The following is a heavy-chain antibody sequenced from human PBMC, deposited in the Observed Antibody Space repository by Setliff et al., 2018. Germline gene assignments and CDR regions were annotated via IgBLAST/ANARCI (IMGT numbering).Heavy chain of an antibody. CDR1: GYSFITYW. V-gene: IGHV5-51*01. D-gene: IGHD3-10*01. CDR2: IYPGDSNT. J-gene: IGHJ4*02. Sequence: PGESLTISCKSSGYSFITYWIGWVRQMPGKGLEWMGIIYPGDSNTRYSPPFQGQVTISADKSITTAYLQWSSLKASDTAIYYCVRAGSGIGGDLDYWGQGTLVTVSS. CDR3: VRAGSGIGGDLDY.